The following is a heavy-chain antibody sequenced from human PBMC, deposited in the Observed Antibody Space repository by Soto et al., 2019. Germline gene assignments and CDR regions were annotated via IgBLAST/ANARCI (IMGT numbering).Heavy chain of an antibody. CDR1: GGSFSGYY. J-gene: IGHJ4*02. CDR3: ARGRGQDIVVVVAATQAPYDY. V-gene: IGHV4-34*01. Sequence: PSETLSLTCAVYGGSFSGYYWSWIRQPPGKGLEWIGEINHSGSTNYNPSLKSRVTISVDTSKNQFSLKLSSVTAADTAVYYCARGRGQDIVVVVAATQAPYDYWGQGTLVTVSS. D-gene: IGHD2-15*01. CDR2: INHSGST.